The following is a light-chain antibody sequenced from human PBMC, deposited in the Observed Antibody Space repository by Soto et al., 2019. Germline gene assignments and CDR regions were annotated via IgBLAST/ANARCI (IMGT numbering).Light chain of an antibody. Sequence: QSVLTQPASVSGSPGQSITISCTGTSSDVGSYNLVSWYQQHPGKAPKLIIYEGSKRRSGVSKRFSGSKSGNTASLTISGLQAEDEADYYCCSYAGSSTLVFGGGTKLTVL. CDR3: CSYAGSSTLV. V-gene: IGLV2-23*01. J-gene: IGLJ2*01. CDR1: SSDVGSYNL. CDR2: EGS.